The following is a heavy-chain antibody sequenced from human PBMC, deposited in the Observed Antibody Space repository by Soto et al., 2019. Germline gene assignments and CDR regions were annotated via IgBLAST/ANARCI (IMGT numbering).Heavy chain of an antibody. CDR3: TRDRGRSSGWYRSEDDAFDT. CDR2: INSDGSNT. Sequence: EVQLVESGGDLVQPGGSLRLSCAAPGFTFVSYWMHWVRQVPGKGLVWVSRINSDGSNTSYADSVKGRFTISRDNAKNTLYLQMNSLRAEDTAVYYCTRDRGRSSGWYRSEDDAFDTWGQGTMVTVSS. V-gene: IGHV3-74*01. D-gene: IGHD6-19*01. J-gene: IGHJ3*02. CDR1: GFTFVSYW.